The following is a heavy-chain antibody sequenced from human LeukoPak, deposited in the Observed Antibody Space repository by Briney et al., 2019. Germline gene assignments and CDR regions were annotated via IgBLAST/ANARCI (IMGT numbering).Heavy chain of an antibody. CDR1: GGSISSSSYY. D-gene: IGHD5-18*01. J-gene: IGHJ4*02. V-gene: IGHV4-39*01. CDR2: IYYSGST. CDR3: ARVWGYSYGCFDY. Sequence: SETLSLTCTVSGGSISSSSYYWGWIRQPPGKGLEWIGSIYYSGSTYYNPSLKSRVTISVDTSKNQFSLKLSSVTAADTAVYYCARVWGYSYGCFDYWGQGTLVTVSS.